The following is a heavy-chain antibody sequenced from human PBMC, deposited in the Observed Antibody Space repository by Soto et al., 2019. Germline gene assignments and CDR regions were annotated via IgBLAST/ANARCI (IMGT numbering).Heavy chain of an antibody. Sequence: QVQLQESGPGLVKPSGTLSLTCAVSGGSISSSNWWSWVRQPPGKGLEWIGEIYHSGSTNYNPSLKSRVTISVDKSKNQFSLKLSSVTAADTAVYYCARSPDSSGYYPRWYCYGMDVWGQGTTVTVSS. D-gene: IGHD3-22*01. CDR3: ARSPDSSGYYPRWYCYGMDV. CDR1: GGSISSSNW. CDR2: IYHSGST. V-gene: IGHV4-4*02. J-gene: IGHJ6*02.